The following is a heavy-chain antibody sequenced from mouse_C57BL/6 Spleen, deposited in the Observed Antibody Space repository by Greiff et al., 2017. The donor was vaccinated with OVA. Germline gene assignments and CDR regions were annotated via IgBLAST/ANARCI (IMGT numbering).Heavy chain of an antibody. CDR1: GYTFTDYY. V-gene: IGHV1-26*01. J-gene: IGHJ2*01. D-gene: IGHD1-1*01. CDR2: INPNNGGT. CDR3: ARDTTVVATGYFDY. Sequence: EVKLQQSGPELVKPGASVKISCKASGYTFTDYYMNWVKQSHGKSLEWIGDINPNNGGTSYNQKFKGKATLTVDKSSSTAYMELRSLTSEDSAVYYCARDTTVVATGYFDYWGQGTTLTVSS.